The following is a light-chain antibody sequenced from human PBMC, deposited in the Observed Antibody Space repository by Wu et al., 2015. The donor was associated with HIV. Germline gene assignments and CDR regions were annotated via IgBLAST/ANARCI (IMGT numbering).Light chain of an antibody. CDR1: QSVSSSY. V-gene: IGKV3-20*01. Sequence: EIVLTQSPGTLSLSPGERAILSCRTSQSVSSSYLAWYQQKPGQAPRLLIYGPSTRATGIPDRFSAGGSGTDFTLTISRVEPEDFAVYYCQQYGSSPLTFGGGTKVEIK. J-gene: IGKJ4*01. CDR2: GPS. CDR3: QQYGSSPLT.